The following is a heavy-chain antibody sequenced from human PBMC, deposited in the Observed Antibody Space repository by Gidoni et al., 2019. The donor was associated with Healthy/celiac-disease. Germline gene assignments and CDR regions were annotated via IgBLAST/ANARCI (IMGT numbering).Heavy chain of an antibody. CDR2: ISGSGGST. V-gene: IGHV3-23*01. CDR3: AKGLEIPFRPYYYYGMDV. D-gene: IGHD2-21*01. CDR1: GFTFSSYA. Sequence: EVQLLESGGGLVQPGGSLRLSCAASGFTFSSYAMSWVRQAPGKGLEWVSAISGSGGSTYYADSVKGRFTISRDNSKNTLYLQMNSLRAEDTAVYYCAKGLEIPFRPYYYYGMDVWGQGTTVTVSS. J-gene: IGHJ6*02.